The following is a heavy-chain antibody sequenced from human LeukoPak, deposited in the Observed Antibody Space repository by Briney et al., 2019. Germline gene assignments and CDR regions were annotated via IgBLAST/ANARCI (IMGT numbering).Heavy chain of an antibody. CDR1: GFTFSTHA. V-gene: IGHV3-30*04. CDR3: ARDRVSSWDMDV. D-gene: IGHD6-13*01. CDR2: TSYDGRLK. J-gene: IGHJ6*02. Sequence: PGESLRLSCAVSGFTFSTHAMHWVRQAPGKGLEWVTVTSYDGRLKYYADSVKGRFTISIDSSKNTLFLQMTSLRPEDTAVYFCARDRVSSWDMDVWGQGTTVTVSS.